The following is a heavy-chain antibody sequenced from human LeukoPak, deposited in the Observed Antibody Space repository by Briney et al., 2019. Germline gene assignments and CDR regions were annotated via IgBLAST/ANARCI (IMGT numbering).Heavy chain of an antibody. CDR3: AKAPDFTDTKHELDY. CDR2: ITGSGYYT. V-gene: IGHV3-23*01. D-gene: IGHD2-8*01. J-gene: IGHJ4*02. CDR1: GFKFTTFA. Sequence: PGGSLRLSCAASGFKFTTFATTWVRQAPGKGLEWVSTITGSGYYTYYADSVKGRFTVSRDNSKNTLYLHMNSLRAEDTALYYCAKAPDFTDTKHELDYWGQGTLVTVSS.